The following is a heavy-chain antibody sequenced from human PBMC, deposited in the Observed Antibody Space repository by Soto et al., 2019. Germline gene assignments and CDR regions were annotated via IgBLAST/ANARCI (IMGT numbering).Heavy chain of an antibody. D-gene: IGHD1-26*01. V-gene: IGHV3-23*01. Sequence: HPGGSLRLSCTASGFTFISYAMSWVRQAPGKGLEWVSSISGNGGSRYYADSVKGRFTISRDNPKNTLYLQMKSLRAEDTAVYYCAKDRSGSPFDYWGQGTLVTVSS. CDR1: GFTFISYA. CDR2: ISGNGGSR. J-gene: IGHJ4*02. CDR3: AKDRSGSPFDY.